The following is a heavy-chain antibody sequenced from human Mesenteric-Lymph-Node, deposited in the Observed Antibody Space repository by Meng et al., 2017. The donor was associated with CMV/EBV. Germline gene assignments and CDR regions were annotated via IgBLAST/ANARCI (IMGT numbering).Heavy chain of an antibody. CDR2: ISRSGDNR. Sequence: GESLKISCAASGFTFSLYEMNWVRQAPGKGPEWVSFISRSGDNRKYADSVKGRFTISRDNAKNSLYLQMNSLRAEDTALYYCARDILRFLEGAGGFDYWGQGTLVTVSS. J-gene: IGHJ4*02. CDR1: GFTFSLYE. V-gene: IGHV3-48*03. CDR3: ARDILRFLEGAGGFDY. D-gene: IGHD3-3*01.